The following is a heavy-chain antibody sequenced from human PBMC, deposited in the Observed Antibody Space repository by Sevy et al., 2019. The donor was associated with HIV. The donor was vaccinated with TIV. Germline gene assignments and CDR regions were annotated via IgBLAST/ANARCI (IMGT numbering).Heavy chain of an antibody. V-gene: IGHV3-30*18. Sequence: GGSLRLSCAASGFNFSSYGMHWVRQAPGKGLEWVAVISYDGNEKYYVDSVKGRFTISRDNSKNTLYLQMNSLRTEDTALYYWAKDWRKMDVWGQGTTVTVSS. CDR3: AKDWRKMDV. CDR2: ISYDGNEK. CDR1: GFNFSSYG. J-gene: IGHJ6*02.